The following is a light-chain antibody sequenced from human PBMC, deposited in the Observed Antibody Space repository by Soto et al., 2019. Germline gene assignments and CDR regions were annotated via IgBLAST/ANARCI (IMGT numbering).Light chain of an antibody. CDR2: GAS. Sequence: EIVMTQSPATLSVSPGGRATLSCRASQSISDTLAWYQQKPGQAPRLLIHGASTRAPGFPDRFSGSGSGTDFTLTISRLEPEDFAVYYCQQYGSSPPITFGQGTRLEIK. V-gene: IGKV3-20*01. CDR3: QQYGSSPPIT. J-gene: IGKJ5*01. CDR1: QSISDT.